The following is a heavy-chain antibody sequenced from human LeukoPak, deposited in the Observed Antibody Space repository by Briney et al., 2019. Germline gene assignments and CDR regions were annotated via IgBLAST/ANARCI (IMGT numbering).Heavy chain of an antibody. V-gene: IGHV3-53*01. CDR2: LYSDGNT. Sequence: PGGSLILYCAASGFTVITNDMTWVRQAPGKGLEWVSVLYSDGNTKYADSVQGRFTISRDNSKNTLYLEMNSLSPDDTAVYYCARGVEPLAANTLAYWGQGTLVTVSS. D-gene: IGHD1-14*01. CDR1: GFTVITND. J-gene: IGHJ4*02. CDR3: ARGVEPLAANTLAY.